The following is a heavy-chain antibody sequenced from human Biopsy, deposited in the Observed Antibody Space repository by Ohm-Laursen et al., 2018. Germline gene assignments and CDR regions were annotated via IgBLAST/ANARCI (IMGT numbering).Heavy chain of an antibody. CDR1: VFTFSDYY. CDR2: ITNTGRTV. J-gene: IGHJ6*02. Sequence: SLRLSCAASVFTFSDYYMNWIRQAPGKGLAWVSFITNTGRTVYADSVKGRFTISRDNADNSLHLQMKSLRAEDTAVYYCARELGNGMDVWGQGTPVTVSS. V-gene: IGHV3-11*01. CDR3: ARELGNGMDV.